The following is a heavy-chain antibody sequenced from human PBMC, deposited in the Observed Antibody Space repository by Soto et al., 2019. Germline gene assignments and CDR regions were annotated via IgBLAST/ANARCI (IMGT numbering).Heavy chain of an antibody. CDR2: INHSGST. J-gene: IGHJ4*02. D-gene: IGHD3-10*01. Sequence: ETLSLTCAVYGGSFSGYYRSWIRQPPGKGLEWIGEINHSGSTNYNPSLKSRVTISVDTSKNQFSLKLSSVTAADTAVYYCARGRARTMVRGVTFDYWGQGTLVTVSS. CDR1: GGSFSGYY. CDR3: ARGRARTMVRGVTFDY. V-gene: IGHV4-34*01.